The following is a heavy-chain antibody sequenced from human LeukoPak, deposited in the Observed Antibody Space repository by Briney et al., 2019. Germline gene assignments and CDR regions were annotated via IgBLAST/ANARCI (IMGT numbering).Heavy chain of an antibody. V-gene: IGHV3-23*01. Sequence: GGSLRLSCAASGFTFSSYAMSWVRQAPGKGLEWVSAISGSGGSTYYADSVKGRFTISRDNSKNTLYLQMNSLRAEDTAVYYCAKDGDIVVVVAATQGFDYWGQGTLSPSPQ. D-gene: IGHD2-15*01. CDR3: AKDGDIVVVVAATQGFDY. J-gene: IGHJ4*02. CDR1: GFTFSSYA. CDR2: ISGSGGST.